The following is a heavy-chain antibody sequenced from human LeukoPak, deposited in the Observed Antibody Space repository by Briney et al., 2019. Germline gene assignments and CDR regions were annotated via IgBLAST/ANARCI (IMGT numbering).Heavy chain of an antibody. CDR1: GGSISSYY. J-gene: IGHJ5*02. CDR3: ASHVDYDFWSGYLIKNWFDP. Sequence: SETLSLTCTVSGGSISSYYWSWIRQPPGKGLEWIGEIYHSGSTNYNPSLKSRVTISVDKSKNQFSLKLSSVTAADTAVYYCASHVDYDFWSGYLIKNWFDPWGQGTLVTVSS. D-gene: IGHD3-3*01. V-gene: IGHV4-59*12. CDR2: IYHSGST.